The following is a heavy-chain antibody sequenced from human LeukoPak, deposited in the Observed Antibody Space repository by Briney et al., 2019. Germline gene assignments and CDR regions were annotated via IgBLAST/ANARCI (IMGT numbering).Heavy chain of an antibody. J-gene: IGHJ4*02. CDR3: ARDEAWGVGATTN. Sequence: ASVKVSCKASGYTSTSYGISWVRQAPGQGLEWMGWISAYNGNTNYAQKLQGRVTMTTDTSTSTACMELRSLRSDDTAVYYCARDEAWGVGATTNWGQGTLVTVSS. D-gene: IGHD1-26*01. V-gene: IGHV1-18*01. CDR1: GYTSTSYG. CDR2: ISAYNGNT.